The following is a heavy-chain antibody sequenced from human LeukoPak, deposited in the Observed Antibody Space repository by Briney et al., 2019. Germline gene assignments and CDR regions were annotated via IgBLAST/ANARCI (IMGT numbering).Heavy chain of an antibody. Sequence: PSQTLSLTCTVSGGSISSGGYYWSWIRQHPGKGLEWIGYIYYSGSTYYNPSLKSRVTISVDTSKNQFSLKLSSVTAADTAVYYCARRSYYYDSSGYYYSYYFDYWGQGTLVTVSS. J-gene: IGHJ4*02. CDR2: IYYSGST. CDR3: ARRSYYYDSSGYYYSYYFDY. CDR1: GGSISSGGYY. V-gene: IGHV4-31*03. D-gene: IGHD3-22*01.